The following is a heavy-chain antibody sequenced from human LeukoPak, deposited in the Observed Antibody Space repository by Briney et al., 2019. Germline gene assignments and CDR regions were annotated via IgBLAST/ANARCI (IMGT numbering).Heavy chain of an antibody. J-gene: IGHJ5*02. CDR3: AKGLLGYYDSSGYNWFDP. Sequence: GGSLRLSCAASGFTFSSYGMHWVRQAPGKGLEWVAFIRYDGSNKYYADSVKGRFTISRDNSKNTLYLQMNSLRAEDTAVYYCAKGLLGYYDSSGYNWFDPWGQGTLVTVSS. D-gene: IGHD3-22*01. CDR1: GFTFSSYG. CDR2: IRYDGSNK. V-gene: IGHV3-30*02.